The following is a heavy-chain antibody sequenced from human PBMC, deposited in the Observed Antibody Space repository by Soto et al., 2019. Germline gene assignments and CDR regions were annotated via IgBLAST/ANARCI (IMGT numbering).Heavy chain of an antibody. J-gene: IGHJ4*01. CDR2: ISGSGGST. Sequence: EVQLLESGGGLVQPGGSLRLSCAASGFTFSSYAMSWVRQAPGKGLEWVSAISGSGGSTYYADSVKGRFTISRDNSKNALYLQMISLRAEDTAVYYCSKDSFGRAALDYWGHGTLVTVSS. CDR3: SKDSFGRAALDY. D-gene: IGHD3-16*01. V-gene: IGHV3-23*01. CDR1: GFTFSSYA.